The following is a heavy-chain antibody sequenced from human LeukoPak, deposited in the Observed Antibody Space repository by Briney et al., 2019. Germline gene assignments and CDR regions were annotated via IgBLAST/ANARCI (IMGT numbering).Heavy chain of an antibody. CDR3: ARDYPQGHDAFDI. CDR1: GGSISSGGYY. CDR2: IYYSGST. Sequence: SSETLSLTCTVSGGSISSGGYYWSWIRQHPGKGLEWIGYIYYSGSTYYNPSLKSRVTISVNTSKNQFSLKLSSVTAADTAVYYCARDYPQGHDAFDIWGQGTMVTVS. J-gene: IGHJ3*02. V-gene: IGHV4-31*03.